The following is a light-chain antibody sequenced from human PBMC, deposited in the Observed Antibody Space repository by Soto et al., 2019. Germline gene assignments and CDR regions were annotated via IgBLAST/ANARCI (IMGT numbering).Light chain of an antibody. V-gene: IGLV1-40*01. J-gene: IGLJ2*01. CDR3: QSYDSGLSGHVV. CDR1: RPNLGPVRD. Sequence: QSVLTQPPSVSGAPGQRVTIPCIGGRPNLGPVRDVHWYQHLPGTAPKLLIYDNNKRPSGVPDRFSASTSGTSASLAITGLRAEDEAVYYCQSYDSGLSGHVVFGGGTKLTVL. CDR2: DNN.